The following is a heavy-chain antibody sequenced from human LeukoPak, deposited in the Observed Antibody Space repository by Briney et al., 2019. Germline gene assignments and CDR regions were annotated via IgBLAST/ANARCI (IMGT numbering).Heavy chain of an antibody. D-gene: IGHD5-12*01. CDR2: ISAYNGNT. CDR3: ARGNSGYDYDY. CDR1: GYTFTSYG. V-gene: IGHV1-18*01. Sequence: EASVKVSCKASGYTFTSYGISWVRQAPGQGLEWMGWISAYNGNTNYAQKLQGRVTMTTDTSTSTADLELRSLRSDDTAVYYCARGNSGYDYDYWGQGTLVTVSS. J-gene: IGHJ4*02.